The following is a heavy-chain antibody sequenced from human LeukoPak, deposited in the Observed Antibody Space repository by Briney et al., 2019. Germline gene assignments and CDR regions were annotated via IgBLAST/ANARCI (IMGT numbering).Heavy chain of an antibody. CDR1: GGSISSYY. D-gene: IGHD2-2*01. CDR2: IYTSGST. Sequence: PSETLSLTCTVSGGSISSYYWSWIRQPPGKGLEWIGYIYTSGSTNYNPPLKSRVTISVDTSKNQFSLKLSSVTAADTAVYYCARHRGRALVPAAPPRVQYMDVWGKGTTVTVSS. V-gene: IGHV4-4*09. J-gene: IGHJ6*03. CDR3: ARHRGRALVPAAPPRVQYMDV.